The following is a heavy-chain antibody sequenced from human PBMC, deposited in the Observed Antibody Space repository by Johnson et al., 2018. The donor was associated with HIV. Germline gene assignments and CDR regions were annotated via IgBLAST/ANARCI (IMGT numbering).Heavy chain of an antibody. CDR1: GFTFSSYA. J-gene: IGHJ3*02. CDR2: ISYDGTNK. V-gene: IGHV3-30*04. CDR3: AKTIATARTGGAFDS. Sequence: QVKLVESGGGVVQPGRSLRLSCAASGFTFSSYAMHWVRQAPGKGLEWVAVISYDGTNKYYADSVKGRFTISRDNSKNTMYLQMNSLRPEDTAVYYCAKTIATARTGGAFDSLGQGTMVTVSS. D-gene: IGHD6-13*01.